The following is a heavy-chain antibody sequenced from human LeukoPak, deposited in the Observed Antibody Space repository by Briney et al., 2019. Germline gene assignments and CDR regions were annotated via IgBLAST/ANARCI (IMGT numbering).Heavy chain of an antibody. CDR3: STLVSTRYYFDY. CDR2: IYHSGIT. CDR1: DYSISSGYGYY. V-gene: IGHV4-38-2*02. Sequence: SETLSLTCTVSDYSISSGYGYYWSWIRQPPGKGLEWIGNIYHSGITYYNHFNSSLKSRITISIDTSKNQFSLRLTSVTAADTAVYFCSTLVSTRYYFDYWGQGTLVTVSS. J-gene: IGHJ4*02. D-gene: IGHD5/OR15-5a*01.